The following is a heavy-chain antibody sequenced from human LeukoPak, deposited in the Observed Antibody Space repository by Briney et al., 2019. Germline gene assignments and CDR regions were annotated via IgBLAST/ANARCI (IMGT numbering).Heavy chain of an antibody. V-gene: IGHV3-30*04. D-gene: IGHD4-17*01. CDR3: ASALDYGDYRGYFQH. CDR1: GFTFSSYA. Sequence: GRSLRLSCAASGFTFSSYAMHWVRQAPGKGLEWVAVISYDGSNKYYADSVKGRFTISRDNPKNTLYLQMNSLRAEDTAVYYCASALDYGDYRGYFQHWGQGTLVTVSS. CDR2: ISYDGSNK. J-gene: IGHJ1*01.